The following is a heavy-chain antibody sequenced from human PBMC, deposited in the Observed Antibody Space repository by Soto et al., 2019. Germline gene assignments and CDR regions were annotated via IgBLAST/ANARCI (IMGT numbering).Heavy chain of an antibody. CDR3: ARKKAVSGTELEDY. J-gene: IGHJ4*02. CDR1: GGSISSSNYY. Sequence: PSETVSLTCTVSGGSISSSNYYWGWIRQPPGKGLEWIGSIYYTGSTYYNPSLKSRVTISVDTSKNQFSLKLSSVTAADTAVYYCARKKAVSGTELEDYRGQGTLVTVSS. D-gene: IGHD6-19*01. CDR2: IYYTGST. V-gene: IGHV4-39*01.